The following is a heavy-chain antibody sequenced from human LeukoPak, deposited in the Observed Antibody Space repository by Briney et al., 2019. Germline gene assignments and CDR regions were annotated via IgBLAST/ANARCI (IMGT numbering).Heavy chain of an antibody. Sequence: GGSLSLFCAASGFTFAEYTMQWVRQARGRGLECLSLIRWNGARIHYGDSVKGRFTISRDNSKNTLHLQMNSLRAEDTAVYYCARDLRGTSGWSAFDIWGQGTMVTVSS. V-gene: IGHV3-43*01. D-gene: IGHD6-19*01. J-gene: IGHJ3*02. CDR2: IRWNGARI. CDR3: ARDLRGTSGWSAFDI. CDR1: GFTFAEYT.